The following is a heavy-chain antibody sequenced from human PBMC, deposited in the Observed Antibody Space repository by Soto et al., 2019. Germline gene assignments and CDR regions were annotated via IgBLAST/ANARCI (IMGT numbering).Heavy chain of an antibody. D-gene: IGHD2-2*02. J-gene: IGHJ6*03. CDR2: TFSSGST. CDR1: GGSIISYS. Sequence: QGQLQESGPGLVKPSETLSLTSTVPGGSIISYSWTWIRQPPGKGLGWFGFTFSSGSTNYNPSLKSRVTISVDTSKNQFSLKLSSVTAADTAVYYCARQVSIVVVPAAIEPYYYYMDVWGKGTTVTVSS. V-gene: IGHV4-59*08. CDR3: ARQVSIVVVPAAIEPYYYYMDV.